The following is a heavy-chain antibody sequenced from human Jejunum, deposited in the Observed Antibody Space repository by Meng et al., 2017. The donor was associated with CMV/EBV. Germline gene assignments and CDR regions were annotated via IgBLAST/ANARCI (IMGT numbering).Heavy chain of an antibody. D-gene: IGHD3-10*01. Sequence: CQASGYDFIDYGISWVRQAPGQGLEWMGWISPYTGNTNYAQKFQGRVTMTTDTSTSTAYMDLRSLRSDDTAVYYCARDNYLGEYLQHWGQGTLVTVSS. J-gene: IGHJ1*01. CDR2: ISPYTGNT. CDR3: ARDNYLGEYLQH. CDR1: GYDFIDYG. V-gene: IGHV1-18*01.